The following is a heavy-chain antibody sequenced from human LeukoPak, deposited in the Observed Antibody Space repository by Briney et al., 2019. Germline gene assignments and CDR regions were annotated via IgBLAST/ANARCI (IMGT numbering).Heavy chain of an antibody. CDR2: IYPGDSDT. J-gene: IGHJ4*02. CDR1: GYSFTSYW. CDR3: ARLPLYSYDYVWGSYRPYYFDY. D-gene: IGHD3-16*02. Sequence: GESLKISCKGSGYSFTSYWIGWVRQMPGKGLEWMGIIYPGDSDTRYSPSFQGQVTISADKSISTAYLQWSSLKASDTATYYCARLPLYSYDYVWGSYRPYYFDYWGQGTLVTVSS. V-gene: IGHV5-51*01.